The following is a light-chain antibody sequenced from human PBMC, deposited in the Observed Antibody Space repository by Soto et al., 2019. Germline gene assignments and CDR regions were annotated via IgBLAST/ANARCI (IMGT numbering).Light chain of an antibody. CDR2: DVT. CDR3: CSYAGSYTHWV. CDR1: SSDVGAYKY. Sequence: QSVLTQPRSVSGSPGQSVTISCTGTSSDVGAYKYVSWYQQHPGKAPKLMIYDVTNRPSGVPDRFSGSKSGNTASLTISGLQAEDEADYYCCSYAGSYTHWVFGGGTKLTVL. V-gene: IGLV2-11*01. J-gene: IGLJ3*02.